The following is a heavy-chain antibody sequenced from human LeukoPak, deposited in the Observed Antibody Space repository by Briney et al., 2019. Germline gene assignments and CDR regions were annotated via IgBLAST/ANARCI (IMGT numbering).Heavy chain of an antibody. CDR3: ARAPYDILTGYSPYYFDY. CDR2: ISSSSTYI. Sequence: GGSLRLSCAASGFTLSSYNMNWVRQAPGKGLEWVSSISSSSTYIYYADSVKGRFTISRDNAKNSLYLQMNSLRAGDTAVYYCARAPYDILTGYSPYYFDYWGQGTLVTVSS. D-gene: IGHD3-9*01. J-gene: IGHJ4*02. CDR1: GFTLSSYN. V-gene: IGHV3-21*06.